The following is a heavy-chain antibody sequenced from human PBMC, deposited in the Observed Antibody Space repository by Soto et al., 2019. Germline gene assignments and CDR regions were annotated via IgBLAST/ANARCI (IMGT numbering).Heavy chain of an antibody. J-gene: IGHJ4*02. Sequence: GGSLRLSCAASGFTFSSYGMHWVRQAPGKGLEWVAVIWCDGSNKYYADSVKGRFTISRDNSKNTLFLQMNSLRDDDSAVYYCAKRPASIITFDYWGQGTPVTVSS. CDR1: GFTFSSYG. CDR3: AKRPASIITFDY. V-gene: IGHV3-33*06. CDR2: IWCDGSNK. D-gene: IGHD2-2*01.